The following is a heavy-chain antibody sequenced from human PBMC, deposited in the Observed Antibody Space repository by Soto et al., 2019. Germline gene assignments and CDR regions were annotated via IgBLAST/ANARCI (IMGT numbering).Heavy chain of an antibody. CDR2: VFYTGSA. CDR3: AKTPSGWYDS. V-gene: IGHV4-39*01. D-gene: IGHD1-26*01. J-gene: IGHJ5*01. Sequence: PSETLSLTCTVSGGSIRGSDDYWAWIRQSPGKGLEYIGSVFYTGSAYYNPSLKSRVTIVADTSTNRFFLNLKPVTATDTAVYYCAKTPSGWYDSWGQGTLVTVSS. CDR1: GGSIRGSDDY.